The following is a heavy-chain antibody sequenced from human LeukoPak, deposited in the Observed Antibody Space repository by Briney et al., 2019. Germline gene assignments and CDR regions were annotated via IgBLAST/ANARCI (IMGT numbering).Heavy chain of an antibody. CDR2: INPNSGGT. V-gene: IGHV1-2*02. D-gene: IGHD3-22*01. Sequence: ASVKVSCKASGYTFTGYYMHWVRQAPGQGLEWMGWINPNSGGTNYAQKFQGRVTMTRDTSISTAYMELSRLRSDDTAVYYCARPGPLYYYDSSGERGAAFDIWGQGTMVTLSS. J-gene: IGHJ3*02. CDR3: ARPGPLYYYDSSGERGAAFDI. CDR1: GYTFTGYY.